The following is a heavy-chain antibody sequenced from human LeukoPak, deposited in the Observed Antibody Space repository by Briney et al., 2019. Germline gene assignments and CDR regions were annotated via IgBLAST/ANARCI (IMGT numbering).Heavy chain of an antibody. CDR3: AGRETLTPSAFDI. D-gene: IGHD1-26*01. Sequence: SETLSLTCAVSGGSISSSNWWSWVRQPPGKGLEWIGEIYHSGSTNYNPSLKSRVTISVDKSKNQFSLKLSSVTAADTAVYYCAGRETLTPSAFDIWGQGTIVTVSS. CDR1: GGSISSSNW. V-gene: IGHV4-4*02. J-gene: IGHJ3*02. CDR2: IYHSGST.